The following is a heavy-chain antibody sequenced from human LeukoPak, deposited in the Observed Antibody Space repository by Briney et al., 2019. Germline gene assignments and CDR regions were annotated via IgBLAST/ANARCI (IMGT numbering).Heavy chain of an antibody. J-gene: IGHJ3*02. Sequence: PSETLSLTCTVSGGSISIGGYYWSWIRQPPGKGLEWIGYIYYSGSTNYSPSLKSRVTISVDTSKNQFSLKLSSVTAADTAVYYCARETIKLERRGLAFDIWGQGTMVTVSS. V-gene: IGHV4-61*08. CDR1: GGSISIGGYY. CDR2: IYYSGST. D-gene: IGHD1-1*01. CDR3: ARETIKLERRGLAFDI.